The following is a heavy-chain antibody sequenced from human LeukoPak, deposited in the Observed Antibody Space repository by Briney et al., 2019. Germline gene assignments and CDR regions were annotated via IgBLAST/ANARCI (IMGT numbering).Heavy chain of an antibody. Sequence: ASVKVPCKASGYTFTGYYMHWVRQAPGQGLEWMGWINPNSGGTNYAQKFQGRVTMTRDTSISTAYMELSRLRSDDTAVYYCARASDIVVVPVLDYWGQGTLVTVSS. J-gene: IGHJ4*02. CDR3: ARASDIVVVPVLDY. CDR2: INPNSGGT. CDR1: GYTFTGYY. V-gene: IGHV1-2*02. D-gene: IGHD2-2*01.